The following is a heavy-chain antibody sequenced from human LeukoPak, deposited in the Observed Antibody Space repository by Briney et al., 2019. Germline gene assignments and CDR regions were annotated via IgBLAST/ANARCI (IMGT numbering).Heavy chain of an antibody. J-gene: IGHJ5*02. Sequence: SETLSLTCAVYGGSFSGYYWSWIRQPPGKGLEWIGEINHSGSTNYNPSLKSRVTISVDTSKNQFSLKLSSVTAADTAVYYCARDMRLVVPAAPKARWFDPWGQGPRSPSPQ. CDR3: ARDMRLVVPAAPKARWFDP. V-gene: IGHV4-34*01. CDR2: INHSGST. D-gene: IGHD2-2*01. CDR1: GGSFSGYY.